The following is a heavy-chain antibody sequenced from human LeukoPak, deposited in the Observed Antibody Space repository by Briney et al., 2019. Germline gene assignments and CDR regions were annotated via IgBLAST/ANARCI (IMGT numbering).Heavy chain of an antibody. CDR1: GFTFSSYG. Sequence: PGGSLRLSCAASGFTFSSYGMHWVRQTPGKGLEWVAVIWFDGSNKYYADSVMGRFTISRDNSKNTLYLQMNSLRAEDTAVYYCASTYYYDSSGLDAFDIWGQGTTVTVSS. D-gene: IGHD3-22*01. J-gene: IGHJ3*02. V-gene: IGHV3-33*01. CDR2: IWFDGSNK. CDR3: ASTYYYDSSGLDAFDI.